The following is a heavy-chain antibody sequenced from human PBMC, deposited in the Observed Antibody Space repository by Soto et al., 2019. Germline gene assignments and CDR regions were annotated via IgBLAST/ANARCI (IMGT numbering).Heavy chain of an antibody. J-gene: IGHJ5*02. CDR1: GGSISSGGYY. Sequence: QVQLQESGPGLVKPSQTLSLTCTVSGGSISSGGYYWSWIRQHPGKGLEWIGYIYYSGSTYYNPSLKSRFTISVDPSKNQFSLKLSSVTAADTAVYYCARVLLWFGINWFDPWGQGTLVTVSS. D-gene: IGHD3-10*01. CDR2: IYYSGST. V-gene: IGHV4-31*03. CDR3: ARVLLWFGINWFDP.